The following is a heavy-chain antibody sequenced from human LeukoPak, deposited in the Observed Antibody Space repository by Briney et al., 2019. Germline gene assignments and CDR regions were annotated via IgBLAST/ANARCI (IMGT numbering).Heavy chain of an antibody. CDR1: GFTFSTSA. Sequence: GGSLRLSCTASGFTFSTSAMSWVRQAPGKGLEWVSAISHGGDSTDYADFVKGRFTISRDNSKNTLSLQMNSLRAEDTSVYFCAKHTSGGAFDIWGQGTMVTVSS. J-gene: IGHJ3*02. CDR3: AKHTSGGAFDI. D-gene: IGHD6-19*01. V-gene: IGHV3-23*01. CDR2: ISHGGDST.